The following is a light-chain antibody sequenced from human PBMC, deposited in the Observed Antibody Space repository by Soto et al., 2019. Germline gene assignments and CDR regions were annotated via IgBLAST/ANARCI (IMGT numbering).Light chain of an antibody. Sequence: DIQMTQSPSTLSASVGDRVTLTCRASQSISSWLAWYQQKPGNAPKLLIYKASNLESGVPSRFSGSGSVTEFTLTISSLQPDDFATYYCQQYSTYSWTFGQGTQGETK. CDR3: QQYSTYSWT. J-gene: IGKJ1*01. CDR2: KAS. CDR1: QSISSW. V-gene: IGKV1-5*03.